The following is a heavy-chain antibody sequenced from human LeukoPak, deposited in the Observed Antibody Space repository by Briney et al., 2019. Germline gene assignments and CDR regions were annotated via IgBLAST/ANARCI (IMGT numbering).Heavy chain of an antibody. Sequence: SAKNSCKTSGDTITSYDISCVRQDPGQELEWMGWISSPNGNTNYAQKLQGRVTMNTDTSTSTAYIKLTSLRSGATAVYYCARNRRYYVDYVDYWGQGALVTVSS. CDR1: GDTITSYD. CDR2: ISSPNGNT. J-gene: IGHJ4*02. D-gene: IGHD1-26*01. CDR3: ARNRRYYVDYVDY. V-gene: IGHV1-18*04.